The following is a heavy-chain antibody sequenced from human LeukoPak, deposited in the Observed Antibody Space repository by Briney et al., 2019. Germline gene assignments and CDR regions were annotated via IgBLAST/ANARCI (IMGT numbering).Heavy chain of an antibody. J-gene: IGHJ4*02. CDR1: GGTFSSYA. D-gene: IGHD3-9*01. CDR3: ARWPLWRDDILTGYFDY. Sequence: SVKVSCKASGGTFSSYAISWVRQAPGQGLERMGGIIPIFGTANYAQKFQGRVTITADESTSTAYMELSSLRSEDTAVYYCARWPLWRDDILTGYFDYWGQGTLVTVSS. CDR2: IIPIFGTA. V-gene: IGHV1-69*13.